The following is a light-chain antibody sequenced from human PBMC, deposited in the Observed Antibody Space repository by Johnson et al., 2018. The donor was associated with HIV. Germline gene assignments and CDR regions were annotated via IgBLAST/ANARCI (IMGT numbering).Light chain of an antibody. CDR1: SSNIGNNY. CDR3: GTWVGSLSACV. J-gene: IGLJ1*01. Sequence: QSVLTQPPSVSAAPGQKVTISCSGSSSNIGNNYVSWYKQFPGTAPKLLIYDNNKRPSGIPARFSGSKSGTSATLGITGLQTGDEADYYCGTWVGSLSACVFGTGTKVTVL. V-gene: IGLV1-51*01. CDR2: DNN.